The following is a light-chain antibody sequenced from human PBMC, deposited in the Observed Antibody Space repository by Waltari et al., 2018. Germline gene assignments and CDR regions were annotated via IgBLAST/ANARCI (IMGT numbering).Light chain of an antibody. Sequence: QSVLTQPPSVSGTPGQSVTISCTVSSPNIGARYDVHWYQQVPGAAPKLLIYGNHNRPSGVPDRFSGSKSGTSASLAITGLQAEDEADYYCQSYDSSLSVLFGGGTKLTVL. J-gene: IGLJ2*01. CDR1: SPNIGARYD. V-gene: IGLV1-40*01. CDR2: GNH. CDR3: QSYDSSLSVL.